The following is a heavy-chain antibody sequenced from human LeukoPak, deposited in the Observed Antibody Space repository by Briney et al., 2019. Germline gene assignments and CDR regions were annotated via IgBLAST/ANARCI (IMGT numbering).Heavy chain of an antibody. V-gene: IGHV7-4-1*02. D-gene: IGHD1-1*01. Sequence: ASVKVSCKASGYTFISYAIHWVRQAPGQGLEWMGWINTDTGNPTYAQGFTGRFVFSLDTSVSTAYLQISSLKTEDTAVYYCARNQLKTAWGQGTLVTVSS. CDR1: GYTFISYA. CDR2: INTDTGNP. J-gene: IGHJ5*02. CDR3: ARNQLKTA.